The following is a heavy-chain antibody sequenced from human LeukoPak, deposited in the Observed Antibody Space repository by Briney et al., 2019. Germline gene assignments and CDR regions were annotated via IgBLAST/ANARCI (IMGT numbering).Heavy chain of an antibody. V-gene: IGHV4-39*01. D-gene: IGHD6-13*01. CDR2: IYYSGST. CDR1: GGSISSSNYY. CDR3: ARQSGYSSSQGGFDY. Sequence: PSDTLSLTCTVSGGSISSSNYYWGWIRQPPGKGLEWIGSIYYSGSTDYNPSLKSRVTISVDTSKNQFSLKLSSVTAADTAVFYCARQSGYSSSQGGFDYWGQGTLVTVSS. J-gene: IGHJ4*02.